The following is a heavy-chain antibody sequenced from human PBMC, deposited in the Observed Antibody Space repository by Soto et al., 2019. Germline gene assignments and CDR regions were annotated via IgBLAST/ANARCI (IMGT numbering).Heavy chain of an antibody. CDR3: AEVELGDLGDYVGGY. Sequence: EVQLLESAGGLVQRGGSLRLSCAASGFTFSGYVMSWVLQAPGKGLEGVSAISGSGGSTYYADSVKGRFTIDRDNTKKTLDLKMNSLRAEDRAVYYGAEVELGDLGDYVGGYWGQGTLVSVSS. CDR2: ISGSGGST. D-gene: IGHD4-17*01. V-gene: IGHV3-23*01. CDR1: GFTFSGYV. J-gene: IGHJ4*02.